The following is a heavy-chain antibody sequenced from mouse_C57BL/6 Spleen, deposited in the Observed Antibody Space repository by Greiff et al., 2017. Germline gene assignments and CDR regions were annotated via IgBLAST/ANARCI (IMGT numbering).Heavy chain of an antibody. Sequence: VQLQQSGAELVMPGASVKLSCKASGYTFTSYWMHWVKQRPGQGLEWIGEIDPSDSYTNYNQKFKGKSTLTVDKSSSTAYMQLSSLTSEDSAVYYCARYLLTGAMDYWGQGTSVTVSS. D-gene: IGHD2-10*01. J-gene: IGHJ4*01. CDR1: GYTFTSYW. CDR2: IDPSDSYT. CDR3: ARYLLTGAMDY. V-gene: IGHV1-69*01.